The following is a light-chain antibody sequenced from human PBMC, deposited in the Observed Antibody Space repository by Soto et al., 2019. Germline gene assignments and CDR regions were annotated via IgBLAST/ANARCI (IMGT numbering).Light chain of an antibody. CDR2: EGS. CDR1: SSDVGSYNL. V-gene: IGLV2-23*01. Sequence: QSALTQPASVSGSPGQSITISCTGTSSDVGSYNLVSWYQQHPGKAPKLMIYEGSKRPSGVSNRFSGSKSGNTASLTISGLQAEDEDDYYWCSYAGSSTYVFGTGTKLTVL. J-gene: IGLJ1*01. CDR3: CSYAGSSTYV.